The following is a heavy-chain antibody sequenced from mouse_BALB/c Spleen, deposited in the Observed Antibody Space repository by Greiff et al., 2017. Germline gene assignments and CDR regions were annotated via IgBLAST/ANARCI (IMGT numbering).Heavy chain of an antibody. Sequence: EVMLVESGGGLVKPGGSLKLSCAASGFTFSSYAMSWVRQTPEKRLEWVASISSGGSTYYPDSVKGRFTISRDNARNILYLQMSSLRSEDTAMYYCARTGTYYRYDVYCDYWGQGTTLTVSS. V-gene: IGHV5-6-5*01. CDR2: ISSGGST. CDR1: GFTFSSYA. D-gene: IGHD2-14*01. CDR3: ARTGTYYRYDVYCDY. J-gene: IGHJ2*01.